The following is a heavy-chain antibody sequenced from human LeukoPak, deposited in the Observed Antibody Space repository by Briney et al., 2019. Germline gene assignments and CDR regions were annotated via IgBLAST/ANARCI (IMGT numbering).Heavy chain of an antibody. Sequence: PGGSLRLSCAASGFTVSSNYMSWVCQAPGKGLEWVSVSYSGGSTYYADSVKGRFTISRDNSKNTLYLQMNSLRAEDTAVYYCAREGFMGAFDIWGQGTMVTVSS. D-gene: IGHD3-16*01. V-gene: IGHV3-53*01. J-gene: IGHJ3*02. CDR3: AREGFMGAFDI. CDR1: GFTVSSNY. CDR2: SYSGGST.